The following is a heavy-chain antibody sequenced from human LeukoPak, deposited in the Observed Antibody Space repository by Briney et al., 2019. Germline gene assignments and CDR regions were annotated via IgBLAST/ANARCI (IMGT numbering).Heavy chain of an antibody. J-gene: IGHJ5*02. CDR1: GFIFSSYE. D-gene: IGHD3-16*01. CDR2: ISSIGSTM. V-gene: IGHV3-48*03. CDR3: TRITGWGIYNWFDP. Sequence: PGGSLTLSCPASGFIFSSYEMNWVRQPPGKGLEWVSYISSIGSTMYYADSVKGRFTISRHNAKNSLYLQMNSLTAEDPAVYYCTRITGWGIYNWFDPWGEGTLVTVPS.